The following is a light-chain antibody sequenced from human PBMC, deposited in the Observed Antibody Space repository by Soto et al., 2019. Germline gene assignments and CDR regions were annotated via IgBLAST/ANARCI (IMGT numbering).Light chain of an antibody. J-gene: IGKJ2*01. V-gene: IGKV3-20*01. Sequence: EIVLTQSPGTLSLSPGERATLSCRASQSVRGSFLAWYQQKPGQAPRLLIYGASSRATGIPDRFSGSGSGTDFTFISSSLEPEDVGMYYCHQDVSFPHTYGQGTNLETK. CDR1: QSVRGSF. CDR2: GAS. CDR3: HQDVSFPHT.